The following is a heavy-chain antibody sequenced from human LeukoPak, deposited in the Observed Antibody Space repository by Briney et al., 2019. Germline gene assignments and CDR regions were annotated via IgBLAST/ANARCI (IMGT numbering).Heavy chain of an antibody. CDR3: AKDLEMATIEGFDY. J-gene: IGHJ4*02. V-gene: IGHV3-33*06. D-gene: IGHD5-24*01. Sequence: GRSLRLSCAASGFTFSSYGMHWVRQAPGKGLEWEAVIWYDGSNKYYADSVKGRFTVSRDNSKNTLYLQMNSLRAEDTAVYYCAKDLEMATIEGFDYWGQGTLVTVSS. CDR1: GFTFSSYG. CDR2: IWYDGSNK.